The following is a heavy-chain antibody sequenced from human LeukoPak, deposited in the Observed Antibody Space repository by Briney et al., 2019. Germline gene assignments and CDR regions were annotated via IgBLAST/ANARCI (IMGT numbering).Heavy chain of an antibody. Sequence: SDTLSLTCTVYGGSFSGYYWSWLRHPQGKGLVWLGEINHSGSTNYNPSLKSRITISVDTSKNQFSLKRSSVTAADTAVYYCARGNYDFWSGYPLDYWGQGTLVTVSS. D-gene: IGHD3-3*01. V-gene: IGHV4-34*01. CDR1: GGSFSGYY. CDR3: ARGNYDFWSGYPLDY. CDR2: INHSGST. J-gene: IGHJ4*02.